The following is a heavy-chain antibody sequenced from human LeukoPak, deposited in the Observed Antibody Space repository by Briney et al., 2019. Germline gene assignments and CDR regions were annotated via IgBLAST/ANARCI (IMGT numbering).Heavy chain of an antibody. CDR2: IYSGGST. J-gene: IGHJ4*02. Sequence: GGSLRLSCAASGFTVSSNYMSWVRQAPGKGLEWVSVIYSGGSTYYADSVKGRFTISRDNSKNTLYLQMNSLRAEDTAVYYCARDPYGSGTYYGLDYWGQGTLVTVSS. D-gene: IGHD3-10*01. CDR1: GFTVSSNY. CDR3: ARDPYGSGTYYGLDY. V-gene: IGHV3-66*01.